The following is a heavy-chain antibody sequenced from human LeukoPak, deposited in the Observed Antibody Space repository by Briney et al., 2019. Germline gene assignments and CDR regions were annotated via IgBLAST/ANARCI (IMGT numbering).Heavy chain of an antibody. CDR3: ARAGGYCTTTSCYYYYYMDV. CDR2: ISYDGSNK. J-gene: IGHJ6*03. Sequence: GGSLRLSCAASGFTFSSSGLHWVRQAPGKGLEWVAIISYDGSNKYYADSVKGRFTISRDNSKNTLYLQMNSLRAEDTAVYYCARAGGYCTTTSCYYYYYMDVWGKGTTVTVSS. D-gene: IGHD2-2*01. CDR1: GFTFSSSG. V-gene: IGHV3-30*04.